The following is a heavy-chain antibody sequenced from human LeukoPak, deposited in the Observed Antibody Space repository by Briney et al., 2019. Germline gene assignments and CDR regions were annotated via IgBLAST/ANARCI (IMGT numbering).Heavy chain of an antibody. D-gene: IGHD6-13*01. J-gene: IGHJ3*02. CDR2: IKEDGSEK. V-gene: IGHV3-7*01. CDR3: ARDTSPSIAAAGYDALDI. CDR1: GFTFSSYS. Sequence: GGSLRLSCAASGFTFSSYSMNWVRQAPGKGLEWVANIKEDGSEKYYMDSVKGRFTISRDNAKNSLYLQMNSLRAEDTAVYYCARDTSPSIAAAGYDALDIWGQGTMVNVSP.